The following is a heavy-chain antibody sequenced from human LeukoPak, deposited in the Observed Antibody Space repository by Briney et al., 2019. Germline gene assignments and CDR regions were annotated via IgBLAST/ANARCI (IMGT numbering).Heavy chain of an antibody. CDR3: ARDSDYYYDSSAWGFDY. CDR1: GYTFTSYG. J-gene: IGHJ4*02. D-gene: IGHD3-22*01. CDR2: ISAYNGNT. Sequence: ASVKVSCKVSGYTFTSYGISWVRQAPGQGLEWMGWISAYNGNTNYAQRLQGRVTMTTDTSTSTAYMELRSLRSDDTAVYYCARDSDYYYDSSAWGFDYWGQGTLVTVSS. V-gene: IGHV1-18*01.